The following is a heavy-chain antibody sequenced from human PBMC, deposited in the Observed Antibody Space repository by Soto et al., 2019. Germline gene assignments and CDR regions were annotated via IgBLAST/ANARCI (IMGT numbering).Heavy chain of an antibody. CDR3: VRLGGGHSFDH. D-gene: IGHD3-9*01. V-gene: IGHV3-23*01. CDR2: ISGSGGSNK. Sequence: GGSLRLSCAASGFTFSSYAMSGVRQAPGKGLEWVSAISGSGGSNKYYADSVKGRFTISRDNSKNTLYLQMTSLRPEDTAVYYRVRLGGGHSFDHWGRGTLVTVSS. CDR1: GFTFSSYA. J-gene: IGHJ4*02.